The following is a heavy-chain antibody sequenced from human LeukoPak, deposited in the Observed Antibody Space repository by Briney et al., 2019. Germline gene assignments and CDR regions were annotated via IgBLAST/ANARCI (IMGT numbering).Heavy chain of an antibody. CDR3: TTDGTPPLQYCSSTSCYVLAFDY. J-gene: IGHJ4*02. D-gene: IGHD2-2*01. V-gene: IGHV3-15*01. CDR2: IKSKTDGGTT. Sequence: GGSLRLSCAASGFTFSNAWMSWVRKAPGKGLEWVGRIKSKTDGGTTDYPAPVKGRFTISRDDSKNTLYLQMNSLKTEDTAVYYCTTDGTPPLQYCSSTSCYVLAFDYWGQGTLVTVSS. CDR1: GFTFSNAW.